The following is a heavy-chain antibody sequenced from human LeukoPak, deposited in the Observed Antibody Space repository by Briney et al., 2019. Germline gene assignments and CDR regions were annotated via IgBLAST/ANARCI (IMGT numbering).Heavy chain of an antibody. Sequence: AGVNVSYKASGYTFTIYDISGVGQAPGQGGEGMGWISAYNGNTNYAQKLQGRVSITTDTSTTTAYMELRSLRSDDTAFYYCARGGTKGYWGQGTLVTVSS. CDR3: ARGGTKGY. V-gene: IGHV1-18*01. CDR2: ISAYNGNT. CDR1: GYTFTIYD. D-gene: IGHD5-12*01. J-gene: IGHJ4*02.